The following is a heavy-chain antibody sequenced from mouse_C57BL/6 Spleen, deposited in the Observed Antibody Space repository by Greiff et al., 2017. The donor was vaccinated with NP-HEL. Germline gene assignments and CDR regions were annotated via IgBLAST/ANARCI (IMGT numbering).Heavy chain of an antibody. CDR2: IYPGDGDT. CDR1: GYAFSSSW. CDR3: ASGDYDGFAY. J-gene: IGHJ3*01. D-gene: IGHD2-4*01. Sequence: VQLKQSGPELVKPGASVKISCKASGYAFSSSWMNWVKQRPGKGLEWIGRIYPGDGDTNYNGKFKGKATLTADKSSSTAYMQLSSLTSEDSAVYFCASGDYDGFAYWGQGTLVTVSA. V-gene: IGHV1-82*01.